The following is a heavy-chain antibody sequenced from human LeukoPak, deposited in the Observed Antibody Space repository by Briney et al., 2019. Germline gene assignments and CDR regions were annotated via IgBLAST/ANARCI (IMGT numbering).Heavy chain of an antibody. J-gene: IGHJ4*02. V-gene: IGHV1-8*01. CDR1: GYTFTSYD. D-gene: IGHD5-18*01. Sequence: ASVKVSCKASGYTFTSYDINWVRQATGQGLEWMGWMNPNSGNTGYAQKFQGRVTMTRNTSISTAYMELSSLRSDDTAVYFCARSAYSFGYHYYDYWGQGTLVTVSS. CDR3: ARSAYSFGYHYYDY. CDR2: MNPNSGNT.